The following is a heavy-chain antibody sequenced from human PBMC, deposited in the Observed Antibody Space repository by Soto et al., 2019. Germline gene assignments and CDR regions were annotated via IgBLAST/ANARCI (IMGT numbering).Heavy chain of an antibody. V-gene: IGHV4-31*03. Sequence: QVQLQESGPGLVKPSQTLSLTCTVSGGSISSGGYYWSWIRQHPGKGLEWIGYIYYSGSTYYNPSLKSRVTISVDTSKNQFSLKLSSVTAADTAVYYCASSEGSGSYPLNYYYYGMDVWGQGTTVTVSS. CDR3: ASSEGSGSYPLNYYYYGMDV. D-gene: IGHD3-10*01. CDR1: GGSISSGGYY. J-gene: IGHJ6*02. CDR2: IYYSGST.